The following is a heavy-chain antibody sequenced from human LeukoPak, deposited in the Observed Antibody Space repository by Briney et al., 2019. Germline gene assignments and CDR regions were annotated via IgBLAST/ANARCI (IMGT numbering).Heavy chain of an antibody. CDR3: ATSHCSSTSCSDDAFDI. CDR1: GFTFSSYA. V-gene: IGHV3-30*02. Sequence: PGGSLRLSCAASGFTFSSYAMGWVRQAPGKGLEWVAFIRYDGSNKYYADSVKGRFTISRDNSKNTLYLQMNSLRAEDTAVYYCATSHCSSTSCSDDAFDIWGQGTMVTVSS. D-gene: IGHD2-2*01. CDR2: IRYDGSNK. J-gene: IGHJ3*02.